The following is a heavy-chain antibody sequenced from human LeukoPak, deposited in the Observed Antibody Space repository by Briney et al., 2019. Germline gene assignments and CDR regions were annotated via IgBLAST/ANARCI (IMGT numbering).Heavy chain of an antibody. J-gene: IGHJ6*03. CDR3: ARTPTNDFWSGYSRYYYYYMDV. D-gene: IGHD3-3*01. CDR2: IYTSGST. Sequence: KPSETLSLTCTVSGVSISSYYWSWIRQPAEKGLEWIGRIYTSGSTNYNPSLKSRVTMSVDTSKNQFSLKLSSVTAADTAVYYCARTPTNDFWSGYSRYYYYYMDVWGKGTTVTVSS. V-gene: IGHV4-4*07. CDR1: GVSISSYY.